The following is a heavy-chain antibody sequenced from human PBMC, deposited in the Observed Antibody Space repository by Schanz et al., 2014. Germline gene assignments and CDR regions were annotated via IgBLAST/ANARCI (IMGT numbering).Heavy chain of an antibody. J-gene: IGHJ4*02. Sequence: EVHLAESGGGLVKRGGSLRLSCAASGFTINSYSMNWVRQAPGGGGEWVSSISSSGSYIYYADSVKGRFSISRDNAKNSLFLQMNRLRAEDTALYYCAIIGVMVAVAGTRADYWGQGTLVTVSS. CDR1: GFTINSYS. V-gene: IGHV3-21*01. CDR2: ISSSGSYI. D-gene: IGHD6-19*01. CDR3: AIIGVMVAVAGTRADY.